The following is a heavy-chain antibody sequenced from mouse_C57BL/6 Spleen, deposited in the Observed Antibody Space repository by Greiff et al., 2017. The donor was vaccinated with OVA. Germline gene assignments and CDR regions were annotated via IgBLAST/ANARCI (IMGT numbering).Heavy chain of an antibody. CDR1: GFTFSDYG. D-gene: IGHD2-4*01. Sequence: EVQRVESGGGLVKPGGSLKLSCAASGFTFSDYGMHWVRQAPEKGLEWVAYISSGSRTIYYADTVKGRFTISRDNAKNTLFLQMTSLRSEDTAMYYCARRDYGRAMDYWGQGTSVTVSS. J-gene: IGHJ4*01. CDR3: ARRDYGRAMDY. V-gene: IGHV5-17*01. CDR2: ISSGSRTI.